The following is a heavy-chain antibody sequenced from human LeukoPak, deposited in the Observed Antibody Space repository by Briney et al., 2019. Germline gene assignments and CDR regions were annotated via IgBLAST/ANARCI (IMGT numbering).Heavy chain of an antibody. D-gene: IGHD3-22*01. Sequence: GGSLRLSCAASGFTFSSYNMNWVRQAPGKGLEWVSYISSSSSTIYYADSVKGRFTISRDNAKNSLYLQMNSLRAEDMALYYCAKDGKYYYDSSGFFDYWGQGTLVTVSS. J-gene: IGHJ4*02. CDR3: AKDGKYYYDSSGFFDY. CDR1: GFTFSSYN. CDR2: ISSSSSTI. V-gene: IGHV3-48*04.